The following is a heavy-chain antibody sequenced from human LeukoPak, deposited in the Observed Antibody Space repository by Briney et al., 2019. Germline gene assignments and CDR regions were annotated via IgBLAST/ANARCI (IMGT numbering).Heavy chain of an antibody. J-gene: IGHJ5*02. CDR2: IYTSGST. CDR1: GGSISSYY. Sequence: SETLSLTCTVSGGSISSYYWSWIRQPAGKGLEWIGRIYTSGSTNYNPSLKCRVTMSVDTSKNQFSLKLSSVTAADTAVYYCARELRYFDWLLYWFDPWGQGTLVTVSS. V-gene: IGHV4-4*07. D-gene: IGHD3-9*01. CDR3: ARELRYFDWLLYWFDP.